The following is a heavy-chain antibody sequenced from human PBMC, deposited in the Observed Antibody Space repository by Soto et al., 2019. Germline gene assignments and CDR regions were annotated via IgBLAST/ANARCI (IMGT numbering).Heavy chain of an antibody. CDR2: MNPNSGNT. CDR3: AAFDYRVLREFAY. Sequence: ASVKVSCKASGYTFTSYDINWVRQATGQGLEYLGWMNPNSGNTAYVQKFQGRVTMTWDTSITTAYMELSSLRSEDTAVYYCAAFDYRVLREFAYWGQGTLVTVSS. D-gene: IGHD4-4*01. CDR1: GYTFTSYD. V-gene: IGHV1-8*01. J-gene: IGHJ4*02.